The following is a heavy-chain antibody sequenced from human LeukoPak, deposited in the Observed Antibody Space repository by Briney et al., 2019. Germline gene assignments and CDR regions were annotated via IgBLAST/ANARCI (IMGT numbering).Heavy chain of an antibody. V-gene: IGHV1-18*01. CDR1: GYTFTSYG. J-gene: IGHJ4*02. Sequence: ASLKVSCTASGYTFTSYGISWVRQAPGQGLEWMGWISAYNGNTNYAQKLQGRVTMTTDTSTSTAYMELRSLRSDDTAVYYCARLDCSSTSCYEFYFDYWGQGTLVTVSS. D-gene: IGHD2-2*01. CDR2: ISAYNGNT. CDR3: ARLDCSSTSCYEFYFDY.